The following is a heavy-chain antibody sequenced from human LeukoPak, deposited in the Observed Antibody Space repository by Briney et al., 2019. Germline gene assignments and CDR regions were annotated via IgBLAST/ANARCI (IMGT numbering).Heavy chain of an antibody. V-gene: IGHV3-33*01. CDR2: IWYDGSNE. D-gene: IGHD4-11*01. Sequence: PGGSLRLSCVASGITFSSFGMHWVRQAPGKGLEWVAFIWYDGSNEYYADSVKGRFTIFRDNSKYTLYLQMNSLRGDDTAVYYCARDSPVTAGPFDPWGQGTLVTVSS. CDR1: GITFSSFG. CDR3: ARDSPVTAGPFDP. J-gene: IGHJ5*02.